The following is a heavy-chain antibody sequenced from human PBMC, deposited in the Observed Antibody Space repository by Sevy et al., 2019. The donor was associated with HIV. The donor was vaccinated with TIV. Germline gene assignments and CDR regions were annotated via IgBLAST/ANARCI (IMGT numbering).Heavy chain of an antibody. CDR3: ARDRGDIMGGYGMDV. V-gene: IGHV3-21*01. J-gene: IGHJ6*02. D-gene: IGHD1-26*01. CDR1: GFTFNIYS. Sequence: GGSLRLSCAASGFTFNIYSMNWVRQAPGKGLEWVSSISSSSSYIYYADSVKGRFTISRDNAKNSLYLQMNSLRAEDTAVYYCARDRGDIMGGYGMDVWGQGTTVTVSS. CDR2: ISSSSSYI.